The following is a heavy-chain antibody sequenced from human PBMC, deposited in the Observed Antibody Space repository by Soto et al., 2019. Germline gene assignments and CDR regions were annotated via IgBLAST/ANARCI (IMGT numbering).Heavy chain of an antibody. CDR2: ISGSGGST. CDR1: GFTFSSYV. D-gene: IGHD6-19*01. J-gene: IGHJ4*02. V-gene: IGHV3-23*01. CDR3: AKDLLGSGWPDPSPEFDY. Sequence: GGSLRLSCAASGFTFSSYVMSWVRQAPGKGLEWVSAISGSGGSTYYADSVKGRFTISRDNSKNTLYLQMNSLRAEDTAIYYCAKDLLGSGWPDPSPEFDYWGQGTLVTVSS.